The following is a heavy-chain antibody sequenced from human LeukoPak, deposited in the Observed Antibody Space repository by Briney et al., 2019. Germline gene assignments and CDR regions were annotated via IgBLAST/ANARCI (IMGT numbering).Heavy chain of an antibody. CDR2: IKHDGSDK. J-gene: IGHJ4*02. Sequence: GGSLRLSCAASGFTFSNYWMSWVRQAPGKGLEWVANIKHDGSDKFYVDPVKGRFTISRDNAKNLLYLQMNSLRAEDTAVYYCARDLTRSGTQVGCWGQGTLVTVSS. CDR3: ARDLTRSGTQVGC. CDR1: GFTFSNYW. V-gene: IGHV3-7*01. D-gene: IGHD3-10*01.